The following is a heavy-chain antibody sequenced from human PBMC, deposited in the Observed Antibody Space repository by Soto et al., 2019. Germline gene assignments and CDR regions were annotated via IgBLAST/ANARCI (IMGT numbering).Heavy chain of an antibody. CDR1: GFSFHDYS. CDR2: INGHGGVT. J-gene: IGHJ4*02. V-gene: IGHV3-43*01. CDR3: VKEMGTLFFDY. Sequence: GVSLRLSCAASGFSFHDYSMHWVRQSPGKGLEWVSLINGHGGVTYYADSVKGRFTISRDNSKNSLYLQMNSLRTEDTALYYYVKEMGTLFFDYWGQGALVTVSS. D-gene: IGHD1-1*01.